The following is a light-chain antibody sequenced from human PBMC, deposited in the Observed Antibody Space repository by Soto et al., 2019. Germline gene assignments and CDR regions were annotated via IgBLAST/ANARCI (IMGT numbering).Light chain of an antibody. Sequence: DIQMTQSPSTLSASVGDRVTITCRASKSISSWLAWYQQKPGKAPKLLIYKASSLESGVPSRFSGSASGTEFTLTISSLQPDDFGTYYCQQYTSYPLTFGGGTKVEIK. CDR1: KSISSW. CDR2: KAS. V-gene: IGKV1-5*03. CDR3: QQYTSYPLT. J-gene: IGKJ4*01.